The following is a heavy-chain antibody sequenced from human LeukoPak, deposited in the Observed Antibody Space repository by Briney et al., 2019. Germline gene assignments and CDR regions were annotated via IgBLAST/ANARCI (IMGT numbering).Heavy chain of an antibody. Sequence: PSETLSLTCTVSGGSISSNYWSWIRQPPGKGLEWIGYINTSGSTNYNPSLKSRVSISLDTSRNQFSLKLTPVTAADTAVYYCARRGNWGFFDYWGQGVLVSVSS. CDR3: ARRGNWGFFDY. CDR2: INTSGST. CDR1: GGSISSNY. V-gene: IGHV4-4*09. D-gene: IGHD7-27*01. J-gene: IGHJ4*02.